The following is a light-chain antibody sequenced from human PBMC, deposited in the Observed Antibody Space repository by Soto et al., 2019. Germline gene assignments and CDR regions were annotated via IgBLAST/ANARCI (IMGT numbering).Light chain of an antibody. Sequence: ELVLTQSPGTLSLSPGQRATLSCRASQSLSSRNLAWYQQKPGQAPRLLIYDASNRATGIPARFSGSGYGTDFTLTISSLEPEDFAVYYCQQRSNWPTFGQGTRLEIK. CDR2: DAS. CDR1: QSLSSRN. CDR3: QQRSNWPT. V-gene: IGKV3-11*01. J-gene: IGKJ5*01.